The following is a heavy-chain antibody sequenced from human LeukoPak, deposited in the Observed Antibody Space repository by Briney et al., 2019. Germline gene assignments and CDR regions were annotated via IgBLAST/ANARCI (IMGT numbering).Heavy chain of an antibody. V-gene: IGHV3-21*01. J-gene: IGHJ4*02. Sequence: PSETLSLTCTVSGGSISSSSYYWGWIRQPPGKGLEWVSSISSSSSYIYYADSVKGRFTISRDNAKNSLYLQMNSLRAEDTAVYYCARVLLSAGGVLDYWGQGTLVTVSS. CDR1: GGSISSSS. D-gene: IGHD3-16*01. CDR2: ISSSSSYI. CDR3: ARVLLSAGGVLDY.